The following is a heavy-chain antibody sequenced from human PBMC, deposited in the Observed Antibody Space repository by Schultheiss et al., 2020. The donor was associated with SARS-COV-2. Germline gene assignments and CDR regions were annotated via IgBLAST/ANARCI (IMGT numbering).Heavy chain of an antibody. V-gene: IGHV4-34*01. CDR2: INHSGST. J-gene: IGHJ4*02. CDR1: GGSFSGYY. Sequence: SETLSLTCAVYGGSFSGYYWSWIRQPPGKGLEWIGEINHSGSTNYNPSLKSRVTISVDTPKNQFSLKLSSVTAADTAVYYCASPAPRYCSGGSCYSVMGWGQGTLVTVSS. CDR3: ASPAPRYCSGGSCYSVMG. D-gene: IGHD2-15*01.